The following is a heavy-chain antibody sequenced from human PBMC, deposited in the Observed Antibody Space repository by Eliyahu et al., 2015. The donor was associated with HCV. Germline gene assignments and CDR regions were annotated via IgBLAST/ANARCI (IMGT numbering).Heavy chain of an antibody. J-gene: IGHJ5*02. CDR2: IRNKANNYTT. Sequence: EVKLVESGGGLVQVGGSLRLSCAASGFTFTDHYXEWVRQAPGQGLEWLGRIRNKANNYTTEYAASVKARFTMSRTDSENSVYLQMSSLKTEDTAVYYCARVNYDFWSGRGFLDSWGQGALVVVS. V-gene: IGHV3-72*01. CDR1: GFTFTDHY. D-gene: IGHD3-3*01. CDR3: ARVNYDFWSGRGFLDS.